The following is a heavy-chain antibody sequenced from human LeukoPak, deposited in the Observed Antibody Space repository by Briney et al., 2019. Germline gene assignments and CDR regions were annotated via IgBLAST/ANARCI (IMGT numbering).Heavy chain of an antibody. V-gene: IGHV3-53*01. CDR3: ARGLGSGTYTQYYMDV. CDR2: IYSGGST. D-gene: IGHD3-10*01. Sequence: GRSLSLSCAASGFTVSMDYMTWVRQAPEGGWEWVSLIYSGGSTYYADSVKGRFTISRDNFKNTLYLQMNSLRAEDTAVYYCARGLGSGTYTQYYMDVWGKGTTVTVSS. CDR1: GFTVSMDY. J-gene: IGHJ6*03.